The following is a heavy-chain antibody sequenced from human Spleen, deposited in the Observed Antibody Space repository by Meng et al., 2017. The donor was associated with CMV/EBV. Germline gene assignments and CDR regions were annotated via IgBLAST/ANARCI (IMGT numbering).Heavy chain of an antibody. V-gene: IGHV1-69*05. J-gene: IGHJ4*02. CDR1: GGTFSSYA. CDR2: IIPIFGTA. Sequence: SGGTFSSYAISWVRQAPGQGLEWMGGIIPIFGTANYAQKFQGRVTITTDESTSTAYMELSSLRSEDTAVYYCARSSGSYYPLPFDYWGQGTLVTVSS. D-gene: IGHD1-26*01. CDR3: ARSSGSYYPLPFDY.